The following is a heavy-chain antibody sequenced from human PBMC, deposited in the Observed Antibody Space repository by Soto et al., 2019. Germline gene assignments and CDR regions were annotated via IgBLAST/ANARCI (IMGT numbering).Heavy chain of an antibody. CDR2: IWYDGSNK. V-gene: IGHV3-33*01. D-gene: IGHD5-18*01. J-gene: IGHJ6*02. CDR1: GFTFSSYG. CDR3: ARGSVDTAMAASYYYYGMDV. Sequence: GSLRLSCAASGFTFSSYGMHWVRQAPGKGLEWVAVIWYDGSNKYYADSVKGRFTISRDNSKNTLYLQMNSLRAEDTAVYYCARGSVDTAMAASYYYYGMDVWGQGTTVTVSS.